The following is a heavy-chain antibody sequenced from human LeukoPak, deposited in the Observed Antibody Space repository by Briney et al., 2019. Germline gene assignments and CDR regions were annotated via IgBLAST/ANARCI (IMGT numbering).Heavy chain of an antibody. Sequence: GASVKVSCKASGYTFTSYYMHWVRQAPGQGLEWMGIINPSGGSTSYAQKFQGRVTMTRDTSTSTVYMELSSLRSEDTAVYYCATDSRGQWLVRRAFDIWGQGTMVTVSS. V-gene: IGHV1-46*01. CDR2: INPSGGST. CDR1: GYTFTSYY. J-gene: IGHJ3*02. D-gene: IGHD6-19*01. CDR3: ATDSRGQWLVRRAFDI.